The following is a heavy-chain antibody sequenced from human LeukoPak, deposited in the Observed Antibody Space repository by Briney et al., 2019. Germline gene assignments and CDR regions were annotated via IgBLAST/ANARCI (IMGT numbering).Heavy chain of an antibody. CDR3: ASRGGSSWFGY. Sequence: GGSLRLSCAASGFTVSSNSMSWVRQAPGKGLEWVSFLYGVGTTYYADSVKGRFTISRHNSENTLYLQMNSLRAEDTAVYYCASRGGSSWFGYWGQGTLVTVSS. CDR1: GFTVSSNS. V-gene: IGHV3-53*04. D-gene: IGHD6-13*01. J-gene: IGHJ4*02. CDR2: LYGVGTT.